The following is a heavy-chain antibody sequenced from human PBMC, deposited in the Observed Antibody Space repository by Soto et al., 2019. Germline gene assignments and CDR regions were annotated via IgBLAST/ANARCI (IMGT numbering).Heavy chain of an antibody. V-gene: IGHV1-69*02. CDR1: GGTFSSYT. CDR3: ARFLSSGWLAD. Sequence: QVQLVQSGAEVKKPGSSVKVSCKASGGTFSSYTISWVRQAPGQGLEWMGRIIPILGIANYAQKFQGRVTITADKSTSTAYMALSSLRSEDTAVYYCARFLSSGWLADWGQGTLVTVSS. J-gene: IGHJ4*02. D-gene: IGHD6-19*01. CDR2: IIPILGIA.